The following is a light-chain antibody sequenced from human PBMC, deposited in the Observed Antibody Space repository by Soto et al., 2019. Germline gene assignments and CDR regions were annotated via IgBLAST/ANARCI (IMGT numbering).Light chain of an antibody. V-gene: IGKV1-39*01. CDR2: AAS. J-gene: IGKJ2*01. CDR3: QQGYYTPYT. Sequence: DIQITHSPSSLSASVGDRVTITCRSSQSVTTYFNWYQQRPGKAPNLLIYAASTLRSGVPSRFSGSGSGTEFTLTITGVEPEDFATYYCQQGYYTPYTFGQGTKVDIK. CDR1: QSVTTY.